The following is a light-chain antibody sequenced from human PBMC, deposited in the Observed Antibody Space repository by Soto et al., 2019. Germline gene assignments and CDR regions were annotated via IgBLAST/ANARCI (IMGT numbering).Light chain of an antibody. CDR1: QRVLYSSNNKNY. V-gene: IGKV4-1*01. Sequence: DIVMTQSPDSLAVSLGERATINCKSSQRVLYSSNNKNYLAWYQQKPGQPPKLLIYWASTRESGVPDRFSGSWSAKDFTLTISSLQAEDVAVYYCQPYYSTWTFGQGTQVEIK. CDR2: WAS. CDR3: QPYYSTWT. J-gene: IGKJ1*01.